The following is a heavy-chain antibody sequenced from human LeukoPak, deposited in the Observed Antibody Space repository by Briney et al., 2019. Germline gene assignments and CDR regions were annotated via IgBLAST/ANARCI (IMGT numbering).Heavy chain of an antibody. D-gene: IGHD2-15*01. V-gene: IGHV3-23*01. CDR3: AKAPVTTCSGAYCYPFDY. Sequence: GGSLRLSCAASGFTLSSYAMSWVRQGPGKGLEWVSAISVSGNTYHADSVKGRFTISRDSSKSTLYLQMNSLRAGDAAVYYCAKAPVTTCSGAYCYPFDYWSQGTLVTVSS. J-gene: IGHJ4*02. CDR2: ISVSGNT. CDR1: GFTLSSYA.